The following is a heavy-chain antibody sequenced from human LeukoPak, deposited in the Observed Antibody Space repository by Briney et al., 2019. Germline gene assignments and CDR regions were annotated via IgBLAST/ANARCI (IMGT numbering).Heavy chain of an antibody. Sequence: PSETLSLTCKVSGVSMSRYYWSWIRQSPGRGLEWLGYIYYSGTTNYNPSLKGRVTMSLDTSKNYVSLNLTSMTAADTAVYYCARYRNCGSDCYDAFDIWGQGTMVTVSS. V-gene: IGHV4-59*01. J-gene: IGHJ3*02. CDR1: GVSMSRYY. CDR2: IYYSGTT. D-gene: IGHD2-21*02. CDR3: ARYRNCGSDCYDAFDI.